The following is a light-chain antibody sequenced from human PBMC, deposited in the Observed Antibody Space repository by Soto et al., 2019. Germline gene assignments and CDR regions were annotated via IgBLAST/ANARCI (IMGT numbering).Light chain of an antibody. Sequence: QSVLPQPASGSGSPGQSITISCTGTSSDVGGYKYVAWYQQHPGKAPKLMIYDVSSRPSGVSNRFSGSKSGNTASLTISGLQAEDEADYYCSSYASSSTLYVFGTGTKSPS. CDR1: SSDVGGYKY. CDR2: DVS. J-gene: IGLJ1*01. V-gene: IGLV2-14*03. CDR3: SSYASSSTLYV.